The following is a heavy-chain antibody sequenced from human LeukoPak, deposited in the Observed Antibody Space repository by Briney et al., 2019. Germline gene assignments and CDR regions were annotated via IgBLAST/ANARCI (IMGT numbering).Heavy chain of an antibody. J-gene: IGHJ4*02. Sequence: GGSLRLSCVASGFTLSSYWMTWVRQAPGKGLEWVANIKQDGSDKYYVDSVKGRFTISRDNAKNSLYLQMNSLRAEDTAVYYCARKSGYGDYWGQETLVTVSS. CDR2: IKQDGSDK. CDR3: ARKSGYGDY. V-gene: IGHV3-7*05. CDR1: GFTLSSYW. D-gene: IGHD5-12*01.